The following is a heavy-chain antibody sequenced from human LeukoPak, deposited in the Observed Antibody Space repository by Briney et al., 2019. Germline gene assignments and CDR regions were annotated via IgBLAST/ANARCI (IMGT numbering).Heavy chain of an antibody. D-gene: IGHD3-10*01. CDR2: IKEDGSEK. CDR1: GFTFSTYW. CDR3: VRLPTGSGREAFDI. J-gene: IGHJ3*02. V-gene: IGHV3-7*03. Sequence: GGSLRHSCAASGFTFSTYWMSWVRQAPGKGLEWVANIKEDGSEKYYVESLKGRFTISRDNAKNSLYLQMNSLRAEDTAVYYCVRLPTGSGREAFDIWGQGTMVTVSS.